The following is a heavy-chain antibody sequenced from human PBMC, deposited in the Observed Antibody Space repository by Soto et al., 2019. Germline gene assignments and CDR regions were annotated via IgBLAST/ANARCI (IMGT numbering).Heavy chain of an antibody. CDR1: GGTFSSYT. D-gene: IGHD2-15*01. CDR2: IIPILGIA. J-gene: IGHJ3*02. Sequence: ASVKVSCKASGGTFSSYTISWVRQAPGQGLEWMGRIIPILGIANYAQKFQGRVTITADKSTSTAYMELSSLRSEDTAVYYCARYCSGGSCSDHDAFDIWGQGTMVTVSS. CDR3: ARYCSGGSCSDHDAFDI. V-gene: IGHV1-69*02.